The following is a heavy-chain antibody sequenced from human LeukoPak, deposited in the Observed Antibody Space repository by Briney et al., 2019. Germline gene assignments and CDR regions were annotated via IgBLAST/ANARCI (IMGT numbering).Heavy chain of an antibody. Sequence: PGGSLRLSCAASGFTFNIYSMNWVRQAPGKGLEWVSGINWNGGSTGYADSVKGRFTISRDNAKNSLYLQMNSLRAEDTALYYCARVNPYGNDAFDIWGQGTMVTVSS. V-gene: IGHV3-20*04. J-gene: IGHJ3*02. CDR1: GFTFNIYS. D-gene: IGHD1-14*01. CDR2: INWNGGST. CDR3: ARVNPYGNDAFDI.